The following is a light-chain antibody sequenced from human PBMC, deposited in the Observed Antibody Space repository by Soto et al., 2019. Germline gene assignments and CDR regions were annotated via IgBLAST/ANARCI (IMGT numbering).Light chain of an antibody. Sequence: DIVMTQSPDSLAVSLGERATINCKSSQSVLYSSNNKNYLAWYQQRPGQPPNLLIYWASTRESGVPDRFSGSGSGTDFTLTISSLQAADVAIYYCQQYFSFPWTFGQGTKVEIK. V-gene: IGKV4-1*01. CDR3: QQYFSFPWT. CDR1: QSVLYSSNNKNY. CDR2: WAS. J-gene: IGKJ1*01.